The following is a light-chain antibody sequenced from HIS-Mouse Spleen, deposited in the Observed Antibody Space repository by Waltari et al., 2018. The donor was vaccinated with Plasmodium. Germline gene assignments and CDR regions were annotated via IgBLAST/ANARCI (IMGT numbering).Light chain of an antibody. Sequence: SYELTQPPSLSVSPGQTARITCSGDALPRQSAYWYQQKSGQAPVLVIYEDSKRPSGIPERFSGSSSGTMATLTISGAQVEDEADYYCYSTDSSGNHRVFGGGTKLTVL. CDR1: ALPRQS. CDR2: EDS. V-gene: IGLV3-10*01. J-gene: IGLJ3*02. CDR3: YSTDSSGNHRV.